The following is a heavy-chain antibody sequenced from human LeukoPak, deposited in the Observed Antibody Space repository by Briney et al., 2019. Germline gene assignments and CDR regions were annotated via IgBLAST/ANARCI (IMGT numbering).Heavy chain of an antibody. D-gene: IGHD3-16*01. Sequence: ASVKVSCKASGYTFTNYYIHWVRQAPGQGLEWMGIINPSGGSTSYTQKFQGRVTVTRDTSTSTVYMELISLISEDTAVYYCAREGGGSYRRLDYWGQGTQVTVSS. V-gene: IGHV1-46*01. CDR1: GYTFTNYY. CDR3: AREGGGSYRRLDY. J-gene: IGHJ4*02. CDR2: INPSGGST.